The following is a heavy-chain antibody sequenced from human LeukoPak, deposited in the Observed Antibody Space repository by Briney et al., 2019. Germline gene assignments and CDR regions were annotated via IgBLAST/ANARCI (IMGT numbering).Heavy chain of an antibody. D-gene: IGHD2-2*01. CDR3: ARAREAMDY. Sequence: SETLSLTCTVSGGSISSYYWSWIRQSPGKGLEWIGYIYYSGSTNYNPSLKSRVTISVDTSKNQFSLKLSSVTAADTAVYYCARAREAMDYWGQGTLVTVSS. V-gene: IGHV4-59*01. CDR2: IYYSGST. J-gene: IGHJ4*02. CDR1: GGSISSYY.